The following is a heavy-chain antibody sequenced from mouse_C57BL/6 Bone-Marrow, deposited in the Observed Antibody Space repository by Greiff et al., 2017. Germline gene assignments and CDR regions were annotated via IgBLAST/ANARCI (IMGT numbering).Heavy chain of an antibody. Sequence: QVQLQQPGTELVKPGASVKLSCTASGYTFTSYWMHWVKQRPGQGLEWIGNIKPSNGGNNYNETFKNKATLTVDKSSSTAYMQCSCLASGDSAVYYCAISELLRSRGFAYWGQGTLVTVSA. CDR1: GYTFTSYW. V-gene: IGHV1-53*01. CDR2: IKPSNGGN. J-gene: IGHJ3*01. D-gene: IGHD1-1*01. CDR3: AISELLRSRGFAY.